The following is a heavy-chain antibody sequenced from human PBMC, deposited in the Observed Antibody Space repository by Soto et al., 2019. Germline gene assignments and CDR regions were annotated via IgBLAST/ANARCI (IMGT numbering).Heavy chain of an antibody. V-gene: IGHV3-15*01. CDR1: GITFSNAW. J-gene: IGHJ4*02. D-gene: IGHD4-17*01. CDR3: TTDPPVTDAYGGW. CDR2: IKSKTDGGTT. Sequence: PGGSLRLSCAASGITFSNAWMSWVRQAPGKGLEWVGRIKSKTDGGTTDYAAPVKGRFTISRDDSKNTLYLQMNSLKTEDTAVYYCTTDPPVTDAYGGWWGQGTLVTVSS.